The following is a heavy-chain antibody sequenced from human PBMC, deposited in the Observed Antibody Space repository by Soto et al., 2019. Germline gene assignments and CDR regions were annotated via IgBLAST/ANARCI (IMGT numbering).Heavy chain of an antibody. CDR1: GFTFSSYA. V-gene: IGHV3-23*01. D-gene: IGHD4-17*01. CDR3: AKSSYPLMTTRYYMDV. J-gene: IGHJ6*03. Sequence: PGGSLRLSCAASGFTFSSYAMSWVRQAPGKGLEWVSAISGSGGSTYYADSVKGRFTISRDNSKNTLYLQMNSLRAEDTAVYYCAKSSYPLMTTRYYMDVWGKGTTVTVSS. CDR2: ISGSGGST.